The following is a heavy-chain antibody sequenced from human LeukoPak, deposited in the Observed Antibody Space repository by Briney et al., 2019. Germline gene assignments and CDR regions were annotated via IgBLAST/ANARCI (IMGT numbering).Heavy chain of an antibody. Sequence: SETLSLTCTVSGGSISSYYWSWIRQPPGKGLEWIGYIYYSGSTYYNPSLKSRVTISVDTSKNQFSLKLSSVTAADTAVYYCARAGDSSSPDYWGQGTLVTVSS. CDR1: GGSISSYY. CDR3: ARAGDSSSPDY. J-gene: IGHJ4*02. V-gene: IGHV4-30-4*08. CDR2: IYYSGST. D-gene: IGHD6-13*01.